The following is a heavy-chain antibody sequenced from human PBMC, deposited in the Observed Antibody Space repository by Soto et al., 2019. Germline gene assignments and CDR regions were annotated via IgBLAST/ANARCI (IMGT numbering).Heavy chain of an antibody. CDR2: IYHSGST. V-gene: IGHV4-4*02. CDR3: ARNIVVVVAATGSKYNWFDP. Sequence: SETLSLTCAVSGGSISSSNWWSWVRQPPGKGLEWIGEIYHSGSTNYNPSLKSRVTISVDKSKNQFSLKLSSVTAADTAVYYCARNIVVVVAATGSKYNWFDPWGQGXLVTVYS. D-gene: IGHD2-15*01. CDR1: GGSISSSNW. J-gene: IGHJ5*02.